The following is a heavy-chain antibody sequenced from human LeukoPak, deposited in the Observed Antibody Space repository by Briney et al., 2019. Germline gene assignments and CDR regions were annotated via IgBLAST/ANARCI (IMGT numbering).Heavy chain of an antibody. CDR1: GGSISSYY. V-gene: IGHV4-59*01. CDR2: IYYSGST. J-gene: IGHJ5*02. CDR3: ARGEEGYVFWSGFSQIGNWFDP. Sequence: SETLSLTCTVSGGSISSYYWNWIRQPPGKGLELIGYIYYSGSTNYNPSLKSRVTISVDTSKNQFSLKLSSVTAADTAVYYCARGEEGYVFWSGFSQIGNWFDPWGQGTLVTVSS. D-gene: IGHD3-3*01.